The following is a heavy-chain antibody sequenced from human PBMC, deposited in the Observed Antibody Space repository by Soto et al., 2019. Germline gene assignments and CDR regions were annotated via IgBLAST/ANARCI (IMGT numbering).Heavy chain of an antibody. CDR3: ARDRIEDDFWSGPIDY. D-gene: IGHD3-3*01. V-gene: IGHV3-7*05. CDR2: IKQDGSEK. CDR1: GFTFSSYW. Sequence: GGSLRLSCAASGFTFSSYWMSWVSQAPGKGLEWVANIKQDGSEKYYVDSVKGRFTISRDNAKNSLYLQMNSLRAEDTAVYYCARDRIEDDFWSGPIDYWGQGTLVTVSS. J-gene: IGHJ4*02.